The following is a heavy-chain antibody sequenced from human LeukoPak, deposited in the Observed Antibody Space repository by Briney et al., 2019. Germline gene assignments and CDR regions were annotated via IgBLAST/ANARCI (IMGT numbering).Heavy chain of an antibody. D-gene: IGHD6-13*01. CDR1: GFTFGSYA. V-gene: IGHV3-30*04. CDR2: ISYDGSNK. CDR3: ARIAAAGAFDP. J-gene: IGHJ5*02. Sequence: GRPLRLSCAASGFTFGSYAMHWVRQAPGKGLEWVAVISYDGSNKYYADSVKGRFTISRDNSKNTLYLQMNSLRAEDTAVYYCARIAAAGAFDPWGQGTLVTVSS.